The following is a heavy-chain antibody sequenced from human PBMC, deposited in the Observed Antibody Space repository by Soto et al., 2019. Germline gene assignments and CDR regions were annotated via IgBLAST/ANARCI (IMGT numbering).Heavy chain of an antibody. Sequence: PGGSLRLSCAASGFTFSSYAMHWVRQAPGKGLEWVAVISYDGSNKYYADSVKGRFTISRDNSKNTLYLQMNSLRAEDTAVYYCARDHIWCSDGSCYPDNAFDIWSQGKMVTVSS. J-gene: IGHJ3*02. D-gene: IGHD2-15*01. V-gene: IGHV3-30-3*01. CDR3: ARDHIWCSDGSCYPDNAFDI. CDR2: ISYDGSNK. CDR1: GFTFSSYA.